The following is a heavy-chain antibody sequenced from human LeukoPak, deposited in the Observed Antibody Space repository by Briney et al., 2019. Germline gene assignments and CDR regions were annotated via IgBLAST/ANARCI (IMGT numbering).Heavy chain of an antibody. J-gene: IGHJ4*02. Sequence: SETLSLTCTVYGGSFTGYYWIWTRQPPGKGLEWIGEINHSGSTKYNPSLKSRVTISIDTSKNQFSLKLSSVTAADTAVYYCARDPITLVRGVIIKYYFDYWGQGTLVTVSS. CDR1: GGSFTGYY. CDR3: ARDPITLVRGVIIKYYFDY. CDR2: INHSGST. D-gene: IGHD3-10*01. V-gene: IGHV4-34*01.